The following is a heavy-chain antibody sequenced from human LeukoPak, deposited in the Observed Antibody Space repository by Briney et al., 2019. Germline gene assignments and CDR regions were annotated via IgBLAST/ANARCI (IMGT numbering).Heavy chain of an antibody. CDR3: VRDPSNSGNWFDL. Sequence: PGGSLRLSCAASGFNLRDYWMHWVRQAPGKGLLWVSRLGTDGTYTNYADSVTGRFTISRDNAKNTLYLQMDSLRAEDTSFYYCVRDPSNSGNWFDLWGQGTLVTVSS. CDR2: LGTDGTYT. CDR1: GFNLRDYW. D-gene: IGHD4-11*01. J-gene: IGHJ5*02. V-gene: IGHV3-74*01.